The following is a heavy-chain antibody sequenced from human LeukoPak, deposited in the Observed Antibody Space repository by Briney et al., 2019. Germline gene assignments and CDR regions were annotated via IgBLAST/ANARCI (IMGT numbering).Heavy chain of an antibody. V-gene: IGHV3-48*02. CDR2: ISSSSTI. D-gene: IGHD4-11*01. CDR1: GFTFSSYS. J-gene: IGHJ2*01. Sequence: GGSLRLSCAASGFTFSSYSMNWVRQAPGKGLEWVSYISSSSTIYYADSVKGRFTISRDNAKNSLYLQMNSLRDEDTAVYYCARDPPTLAPSNWYFDLWGRGTLVTVSS. CDR3: ARDPPTLAPSNWYFDL.